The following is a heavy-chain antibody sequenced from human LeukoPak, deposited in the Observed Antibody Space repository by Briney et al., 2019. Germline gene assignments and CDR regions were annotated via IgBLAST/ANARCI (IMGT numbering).Heavy chain of an antibody. CDR1: GGSISSYY. J-gene: IGHJ6*02. V-gene: IGHV4-59*01. CDR3: ARTSGSYFYYYGMDV. Sequence: SETLSLTCTVSGGSISSYYWSWIRQPPGKGLEWIGYIYYSGSTNYNPSLKSRVTISVDTSKNQFSLKLSSVTAVDTAVYYCARTSGSYFYYYGMDVWGQGTTVTVSS. D-gene: IGHD1-26*01. CDR2: IYYSGST.